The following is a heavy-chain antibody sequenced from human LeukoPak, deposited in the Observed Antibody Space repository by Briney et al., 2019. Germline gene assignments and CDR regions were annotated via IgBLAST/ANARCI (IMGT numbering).Heavy chain of an antibody. CDR2: ISYDGSNK. CDR1: GFTFSSYG. V-gene: IGHV3-30*18. CDR3: AKAEHSSGYSLDY. Sequence: GGSLRLSCAASGFTFSSYGMHWVCQAPGKGLEWVAVISYDGSNKYYADSVKGRFTISRDNSKNTLYLQMNSLRAEDTAVYYCAKAEHSSGYSLDYWGQGTLVTVSS. J-gene: IGHJ4*02. D-gene: IGHD3-22*01.